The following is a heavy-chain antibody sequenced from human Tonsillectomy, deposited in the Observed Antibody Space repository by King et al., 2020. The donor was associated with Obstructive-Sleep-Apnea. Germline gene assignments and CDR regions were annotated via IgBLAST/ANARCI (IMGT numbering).Heavy chain of an antibody. CDR3: ARDTRVVVTASFDY. Sequence: VQLVESGGGLVKPGGSLRLSCAASGFTFSSYSMNWVRQAPGKGLEWVSSISSSSSYIYYADSVKGRFTISRDNAKNSLYLQMNSLRAEDTAVYYCARDTRVVVTASFDYWGQGTLVTVSS. CDR2: ISSSSSYI. V-gene: IGHV3-21*01. CDR1: GFTFSSYS. D-gene: IGHD2-21*02. J-gene: IGHJ4*02.